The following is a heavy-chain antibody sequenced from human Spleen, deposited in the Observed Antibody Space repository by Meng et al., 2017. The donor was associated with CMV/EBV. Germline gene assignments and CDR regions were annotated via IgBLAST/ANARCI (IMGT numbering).Heavy chain of an antibody. D-gene: IGHD7-27*01. V-gene: IGHV4-61*08. CDR3: ARAKLGNFDY. Sequence: TCTVSGGSISSDDYYWSWIRQPPGKGLEWIGYIYYSGSTNYNPSLKSRVTISVDTSKNQFSLKLSSVTAADTAVYYCARAKLGNFDYWGQGTLVTVSS. CDR2: IYYSGST. CDR1: GGSISSDDYY. J-gene: IGHJ4*02.